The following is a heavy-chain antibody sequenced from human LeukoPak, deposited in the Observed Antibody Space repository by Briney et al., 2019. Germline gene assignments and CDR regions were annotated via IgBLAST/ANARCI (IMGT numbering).Heavy chain of an antibody. Sequence: PSETLSLTCTVSGGSISSYHWSWIRQPAGKGLEWVGRIYTSGSTNYNPPLKSRVTMTVDTSKNQFSLKLSSVTAADTAVYYCASSGYYQNWFDPWGQGTLVTVSS. CDR3: ASSGYYQNWFDP. CDR1: GGSISSYH. D-gene: IGHD3-22*01. J-gene: IGHJ5*02. CDR2: IYTSGST. V-gene: IGHV4-4*07.